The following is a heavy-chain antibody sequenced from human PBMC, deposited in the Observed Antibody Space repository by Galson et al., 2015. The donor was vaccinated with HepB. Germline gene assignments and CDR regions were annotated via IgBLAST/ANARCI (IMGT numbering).Heavy chain of an antibody. D-gene: IGHD2-15*01. CDR3: AKAAATRPDYYMDV. V-gene: IGHV3-23*01. J-gene: IGHJ6*03. CDR2: ISGSASST. CDR1: GFTFSRYA. Sequence: SLRLSCAASGFTFSRYAMSWVRQAPGKGLEWVSGISGSASSTYYADSVKGRLTVSRDNSKSTLYLQMNSLRADDTAVYYCAKAAATRPDYYMDVWGKGTTVTVSS.